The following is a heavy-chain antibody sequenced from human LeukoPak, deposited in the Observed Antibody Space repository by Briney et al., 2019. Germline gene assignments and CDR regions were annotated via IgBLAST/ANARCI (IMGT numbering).Heavy chain of an antibody. J-gene: IGHJ3*02. CDR2: IYYSGTT. D-gene: IGHD5-18*01. CDR3: AGHKAAMVHRDDAFDI. Sequence: PSETLSLTCTVSGGSISNYHWSWIRQPPGKGLEWIGYIYYSGTTNYNPSLKSRVTISVDTSKNQFSLKLNSVTAADTAVYYCAGHKAAMVHRDDAFDIWGQGTMVTVSS. CDR1: GGSISNYH. V-gene: IGHV4-59*01.